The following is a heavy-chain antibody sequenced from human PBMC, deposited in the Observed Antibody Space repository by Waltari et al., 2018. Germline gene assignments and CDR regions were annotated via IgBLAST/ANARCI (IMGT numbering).Heavy chain of an antibody. V-gene: IGHV1-58*02. CDR1: GFTCTSSA. CDR2: IVVGSGNT. Sequence: QMQLVQSGPEVKKPGTSVKFSCKASGFTCTSSAMQWARKAAGQRLEWIGWIVVGSGNTNYAQKFQERVTITRDMSTSTAYMELSSLRSEDTAVYYCAASHDQLLGVRGGMDVWGQGTAVTVSS. J-gene: IGHJ6*02. D-gene: IGHD2-2*01. CDR3: AASHDQLLGVRGGMDV.